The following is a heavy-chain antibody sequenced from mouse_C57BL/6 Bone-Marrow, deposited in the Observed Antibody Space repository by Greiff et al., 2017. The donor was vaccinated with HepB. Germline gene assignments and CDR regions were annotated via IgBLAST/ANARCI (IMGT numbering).Heavy chain of an antibody. D-gene: IGHD2-5*01. Sequence: VQLQQPGAELVKPGASVKLSCKASGYTFTSYWMHWVKQRPGQGLEWIGMIHPNSGSTNYNEKFKSKATLTVDKSSSTAYMQLSSLTSEDSAVYYCARSDSNYLYYAMDYWGQGTSVTVSS. J-gene: IGHJ4*01. V-gene: IGHV1-64*01. CDR1: GYTFTSYW. CDR3: ARSDSNYLYYAMDY. CDR2: IHPNSGST.